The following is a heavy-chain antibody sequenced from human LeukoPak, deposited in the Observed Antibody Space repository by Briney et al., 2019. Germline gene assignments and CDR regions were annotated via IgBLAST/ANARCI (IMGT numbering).Heavy chain of an antibody. CDR3: ARFSGSGSYCIP. Sequence: PGGSLRLSCAASGFTFSSYSMNWVRQAPGKGLEWVSSISSSSSYIYYADSVKGRLTISRDNAKNSLYLQMNSLRAEDTAVYFCARFSGSGSYCIPWGQGTLVTVSS. CDR1: GFTFSSYS. D-gene: IGHD3-10*01. V-gene: IGHV3-21*01. CDR2: ISSSSSYI. J-gene: IGHJ5*02.